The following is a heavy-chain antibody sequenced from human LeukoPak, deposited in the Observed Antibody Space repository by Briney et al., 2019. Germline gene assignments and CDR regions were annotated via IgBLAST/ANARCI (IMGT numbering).Heavy chain of an antibody. CDR2: ISSSSSTI. V-gene: IGHV3-48*04. CDR1: GFTFSSYS. CDR3: AREDYGDYDAFDI. D-gene: IGHD4-17*01. J-gene: IGHJ3*02. Sequence: PGGSLRLSCAASGFTFSSYSMNWVRQAPGKGLEWVSYISSSSSTIYYADSVKGRFTISRDNAKNSLYLQMNSLRAEDTAVYYCAREDYGDYDAFDIWGQGTMVTVSS.